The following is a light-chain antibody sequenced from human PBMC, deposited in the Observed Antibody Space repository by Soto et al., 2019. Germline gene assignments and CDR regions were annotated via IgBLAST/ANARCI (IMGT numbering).Light chain of an antibody. CDR1: QYINTR. Sequence: EIVLTQSAATLSSFAGDRVTLSWRASQYINTRLAWYQHRPGQAPRLLIYQTSLRAAGIPARFSASGYGTDFTLTISDVQPEDFALYYCHQRQSWPRTFGQGTKVDIK. CDR2: QTS. CDR3: HQRQSWPRT. V-gene: IGKV3-11*01. J-gene: IGKJ1*01.